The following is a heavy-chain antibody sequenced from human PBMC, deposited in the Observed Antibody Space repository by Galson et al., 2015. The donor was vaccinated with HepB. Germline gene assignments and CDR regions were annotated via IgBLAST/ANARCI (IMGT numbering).Heavy chain of an antibody. J-gene: IGHJ4*02. CDR3: ARDRGYYDRHY. D-gene: IGHD3-22*01. CDR2: IVGSVDTT. Sequence: SLRLSCAASGFNFVPYAMTWVRQAPGKGLEWVSAIVGSVDTTYYAESVKGRFTISRDNSKSTPYLQMNSLRAEDTAVYYCARDRGYYDRHYWGQGTPVTVSS. CDR1: GFNFVPYA. V-gene: IGHV3-23*01.